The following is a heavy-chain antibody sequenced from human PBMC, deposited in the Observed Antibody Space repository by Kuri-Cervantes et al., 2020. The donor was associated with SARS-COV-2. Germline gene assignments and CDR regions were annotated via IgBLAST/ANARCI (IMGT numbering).Heavy chain of an antibody. J-gene: IGHJ6*02. CDR3: ARIMGGGSYYYYYGMDV. Sequence: SWIRQPPGKGLEWLAHIFSNDEKSYSTSLKSRLTISKDTSKSQVVLTMTNMDPVDTATYYCARIMGGGSYYYYYGMDVWGQGTTVTVSS. V-gene: IGHV2-26*01. D-gene: IGHD1-26*01. CDR2: IFSNDEK.